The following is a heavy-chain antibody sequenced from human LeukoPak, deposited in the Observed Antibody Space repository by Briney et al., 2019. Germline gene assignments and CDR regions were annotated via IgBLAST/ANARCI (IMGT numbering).Heavy chain of an antibody. J-gene: IGHJ5*02. CDR3: ARDNGGDDFWSGYFTNWLDP. CDR2: INHSGST. Sequence: SETLSLTCAVYGGSFSGYYWSWIRQPPGKGLEWIGEINHSGSTNYNPSLKSRVTISVDTSKNQFSLKLSSVTAADTAVYYCARDNGGDDFWSGYFTNWLDPWGQGTLVTVSS. D-gene: IGHD3-3*01. CDR1: GGSFSGYY. V-gene: IGHV4-34*01.